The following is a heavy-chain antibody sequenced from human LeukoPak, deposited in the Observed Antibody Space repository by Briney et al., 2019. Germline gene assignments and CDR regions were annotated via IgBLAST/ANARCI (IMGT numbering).Heavy chain of an antibody. CDR3: ARHEIPYVDS. J-gene: IGHJ5*01. CDR1: GVSTSSSNSY. V-gene: IGHV4-39*01. Sequence: SETLSLTCTVSGVSTSSSNSYWGWIRQPPGKGLEWIGSIYYSGNTYYNASLKSQVSISIDTSKNQFSLRLTSVTAADTAVYYCARHEIPYVDSWGQGTLVSVSS. CDR2: IYYSGNT. D-gene: IGHD2-2*02.